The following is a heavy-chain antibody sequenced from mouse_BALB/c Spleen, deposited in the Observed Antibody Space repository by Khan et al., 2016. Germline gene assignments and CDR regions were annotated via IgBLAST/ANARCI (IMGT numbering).Heavy chain of an antibody. CDR3: AGLGWLRRDWYFDV. Sequence: EVELVESGGGLVQPGGSLRLSCATSGFTFTDYYMSWVRQPPGKALEWLGFIRNKANGYTTEYRASVKGRFTISRDNSQSILNLQMNTLRAEDSATYYCAGLGWLRRDWYFDVWGAGTTVTVSS. CDR1: GFTFTDYY. CDR2: IRNKANGYTT. D-gene: IGHD2-2*01. J-gene: IGHJ1*01. V-gene: IGHV7-3*02.